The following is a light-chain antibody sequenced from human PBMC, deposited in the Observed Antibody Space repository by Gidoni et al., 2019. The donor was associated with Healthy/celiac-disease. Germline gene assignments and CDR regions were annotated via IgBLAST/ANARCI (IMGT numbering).Light chain of an antibody. CDR2: LGS. V-gene: IGKV2-28*01. J-gene: IGKJ3*01. CDR3: MQALQTPRFT. CDR1: QSLLHSNGYNY. Sequence: DIVMTQYPLSLPVTPGEPASISCRSSQSLLHSNGYNYLDWYLQKPGQSPQILIYLGSNRASGVPDRFSGSGSGTDFTLKISRVEAEDVGVYYCMQALQTPRFTFXPXTKVDIK.